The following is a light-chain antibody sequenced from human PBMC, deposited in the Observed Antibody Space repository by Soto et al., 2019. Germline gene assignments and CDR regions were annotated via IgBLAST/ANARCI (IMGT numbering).Light chain of an antibody. Sequence: EMVMTQSPVTLSGSPGERVTLSCRASRTISRNLAWYQQKPGQAPRLLIYGASTRATGIPARFSGSGSGTEFTLTINSLQSEDFAMYYCQPHNNWPVVTFGGGTRVEIK. CDR3: QPHNNWPVVT. CDR2: GAS. V-gene: IGKV3-15*01. J-gene: IGKJ4*02. CDR1: RTISRN.